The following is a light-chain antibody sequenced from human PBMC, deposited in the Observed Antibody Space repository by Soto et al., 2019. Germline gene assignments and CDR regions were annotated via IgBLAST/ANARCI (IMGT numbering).Light chain of an antibody. Sequence: QAVVTQPPSVSGAPGQRVTISCTGSSSNIGAGYAVHWYQHRPGTAPKLLIYANTNRPSGVPDRFSGSESGTSASLAITGLQAEDEADYYCQSYDSSLRVVFGGGTKLTVL. J-gene: IGLJ3*02. CDR3: QSYDSSLRVV. CDR1: SSNIGAGYA. V-gene: IGLV1-40*01. CDR2: ANT.